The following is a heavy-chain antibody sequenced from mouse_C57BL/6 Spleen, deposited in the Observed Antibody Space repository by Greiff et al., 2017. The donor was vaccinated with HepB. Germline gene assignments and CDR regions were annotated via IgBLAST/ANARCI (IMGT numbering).Heavy chain of an antibody. D-gene: IGHD1-1*02. V-gene: IGHV1-80*01. CDR2: IYPGDGDT. J-gene: IGHJ1*03. Sequence: VQLQQSGAELVKPGASVKISCKASGYAFSSYWMNWVKQRPGKGLEWIGQIYPGDGDTNYNGKFKGKATLTADTSSSTAYMQLSSLTSEDSAVYFWARYGWVATSYWYFDGWGTGTTVTVSS. CDR3: ARYGWVATSYWYFDG. CDR1: GYAFSSYW.